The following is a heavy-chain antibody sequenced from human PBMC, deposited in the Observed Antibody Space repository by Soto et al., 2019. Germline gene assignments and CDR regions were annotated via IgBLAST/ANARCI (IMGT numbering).Heavy chain of an antibody. CDR2: IDYSGRT. D-gene: IGHD4-17*01. J-gene: IGHJ6*02. Sequence: PSETLYITCTVSGGPISSFYWSWIRQPPGKGLEWIGHIDYSGRTNYKPSLKSRVTISVDTSKNQLSLKLTSVTAADTAVYYCARSDYYGDYGYYYYGMDIWGQGTTVTVYS. CDR3: ARSDYYGDYGYYYYGMDI. V-gene: IGHV4-59*01. CDR1: GGPISSFY.